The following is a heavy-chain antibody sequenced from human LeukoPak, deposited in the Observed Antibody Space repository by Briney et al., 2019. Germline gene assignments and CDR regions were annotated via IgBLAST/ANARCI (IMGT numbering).Heavy chain of an antibody. V-gene: IGHV1-18*01. J-gene: IGHJ6*02. CDR2: ISAYNGNT. Sequence: ASVTVSFTASGYTFTVYHLHWVRQAPGQGLEWMGWISAYNGNTNYSQKLQGRVTMTTDTSTSTAYMELRSLRSDDTAVYYCARGVRGVITQKYYYYGMDVWGQGTTVTVSS. D-gene: IGHD3-10*01. CDR3: ARGVRGVITQKYYYYGMDV. CDR1: GYTFTVYH.